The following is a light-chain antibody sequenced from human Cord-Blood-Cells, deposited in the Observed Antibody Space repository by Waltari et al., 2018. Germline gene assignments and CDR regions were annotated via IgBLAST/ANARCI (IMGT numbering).Light chain of an antibody. J-gene: IGKJ3*01. V-gene: IGKV3-15*01. Sequence: EIVMTQSPATLSVSPGERANLPCRASQSVSSNLAWYQQKPGQDPRLLIYGASTRATDIPARFSGSGSGTEFTLTISSLQSEDFAVYYCQQYNNWPPITFGPGTKVDIK. CDR3: QQYNNWPPIT. CDR2: GAS. CDR1: QSVSSN.